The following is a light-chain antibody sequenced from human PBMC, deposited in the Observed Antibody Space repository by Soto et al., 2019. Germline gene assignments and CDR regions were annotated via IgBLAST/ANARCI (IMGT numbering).Light chain of an antibody. CDR3: SSFAGGNIYV. CDR2: DVS. CDR1: SSDVGGYNY. Sequence: QSALTQPRSVSGSPGQSVTISCTGTSSDVGGYNYVSWYQQHPGKAPKLMIYDVSKRPSGVPDRFSGSKSGYTASLTVSGLQAEDEADYYCSSFAGGNIYVFGTGTKLTVL. J-gene: IGLJ1*01. V-gene: IGLV2-11*01.